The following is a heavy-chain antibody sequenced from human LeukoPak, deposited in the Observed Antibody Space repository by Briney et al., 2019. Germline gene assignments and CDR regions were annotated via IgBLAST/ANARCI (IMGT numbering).Heavy chain of an antibody. CDR2: ISSSSSTI. CDR1: GFTFSSYS. J-gene: IGHJ1*01. CDR3: ARGGHFSSYKEYFHN. D-gene: IGHD6-13*01. V-gene: IGHV3-48*01. Sequence: GGSLRLSCAASGFTFSSYSMNWVRQAPGKGLEWGSDISSSSSTIYYADSVKGRFTISRDNAKNSLYLQMNSLRAEDTAVYSCARGGHFSSYKEYFHNWGQGTLVSVSS.